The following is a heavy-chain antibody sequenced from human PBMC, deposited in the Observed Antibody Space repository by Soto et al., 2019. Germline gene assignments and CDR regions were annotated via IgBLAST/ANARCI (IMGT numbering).Heavy chain of an antibody. Sequence: EVQLLESGGGLVQPGGSLRLSCAASGFTFSSYAMSWVRQAPGKGLEWVSAISGSGGSTYYADSVKGRFTISRDNSKNTLYLQMNSLRAEDTAVYYCAKSDFCSGYQNSDNWFDPWGQGTLVTVSS. J-gene: IGHJ5*02. CDR2: ISGSGGST. CDR1: GFTFSSYA. CDR3: AKSDFCSGYQNSDNWFDP. V-gene: IGHV3-23*01. D-gene: IGHD3-3*01.